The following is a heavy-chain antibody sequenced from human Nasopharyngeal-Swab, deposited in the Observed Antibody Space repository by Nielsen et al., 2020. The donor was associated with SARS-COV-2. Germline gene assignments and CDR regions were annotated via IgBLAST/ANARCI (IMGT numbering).Heavy chain of an antibody. V-gene: IGHV4-39*07. J-gene: IGHJ4*02. D-gene: IGHD3-3*01. CDR2: IYYSGST. CDR1: GASISSSIYY. Sequence: SETLSLTCTVSGASISSSIYYWGWIRPPPGKGLEWIGSIYYSGSTYYNPSLKSRVTISVDTSKNQFSLKLSSVTAADTAVYYCARELSSITIFGVVTRYFDYWGQGTLVTVSS. CDR3: ARELSSITIFGVVTRYFDY.